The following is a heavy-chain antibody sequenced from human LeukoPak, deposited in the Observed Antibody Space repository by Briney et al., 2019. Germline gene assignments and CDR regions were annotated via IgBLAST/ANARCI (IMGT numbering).Heavy chain of an antibody. V-gene: IGHV1-8*01. D-gene: IGHD5-18*01. CDR2: MNPNSGNT. CDR3: ARGLGRTTMVTRGGVRFDY. Sequence: ASVKVSCKASGYTFTSYDINWVRQATGQGLEWMGWMNPNSGNTGSAQKFQGRVTMTRNTSITTAYMELSSLRSEGTAVYYCARGLGRTTMVTRGGVRFDYWGQGTLVIVSS. J-gene: IGHJ4*02. CDR1: GYTFTSYD.